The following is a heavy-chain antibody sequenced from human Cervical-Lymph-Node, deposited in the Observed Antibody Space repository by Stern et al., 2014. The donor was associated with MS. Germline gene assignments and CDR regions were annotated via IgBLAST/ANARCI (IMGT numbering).Heavy chain of an antibody. Sequence: EVQLVESGAEVKKPGESLKISCKGSGYSFTSYWIGWVRQMPGKGLEWMGLIYPGDSDTRDSPAFQGQVTIAADKSISPAYLQWSSLKASDTAMYYCARRIAAPPPYYYGMDVWGQGTTVTVSS. J-gene: IGHJ6*02. CDR3: ARRIAAPPPYYYGMDV. CDR2: IYPGDSDT. CDR1: GYSFTSYW. V-gene: IGHV5-51*01. D-gene: IGHD6-6*01.